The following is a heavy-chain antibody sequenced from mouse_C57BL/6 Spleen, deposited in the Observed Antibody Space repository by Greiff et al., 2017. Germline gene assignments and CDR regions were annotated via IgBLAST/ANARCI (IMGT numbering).Heavy chain of an antibody. CDR3: ARGLGRGYYAMDY. J-gene: IGHJ4*01. CDR2: IDPSDSYT. D-gene: IGHD4-1*01. V-gene: IGHV1-59*01. CDR1: GYTFTSYW. Sequence: VQLQQPGAELVRPGTSVKLSCKASGYTFTSYWMHWVKQRPGQGLEWIGVIDPSDSYTNYNQKFKGKATLTVDTSSSTAYMQLSSLTSEDSAVYYCARGLGRGYYAMDYWGQGTSVTVSS.